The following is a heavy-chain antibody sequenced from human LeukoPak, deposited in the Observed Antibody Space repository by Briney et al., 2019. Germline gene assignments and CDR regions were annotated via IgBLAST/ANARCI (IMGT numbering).Heavy chain of an antibody. Sequence: PGGSLRLSCAASGLTFSSHWMFWVRQAPGKGLVWVSQTDRDGKSTGYADSVKGRFTISRDNAKNTVYLQMNSLRAEDTAVYYCAAESSDWSAFDIWGQGTMVTVSA. CDR2: TDRDGKST. J-gene: IGHJ3*02. CDR3: AAESSDWSAFDI. CDR1: GLTFSSHW. V-gene: IGHV3-74*01. D-gene: IGHD6-19*01.